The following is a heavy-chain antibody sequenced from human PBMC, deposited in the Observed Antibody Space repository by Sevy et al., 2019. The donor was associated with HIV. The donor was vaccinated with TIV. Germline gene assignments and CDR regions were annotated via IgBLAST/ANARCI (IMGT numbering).Heavy chain of an antibody. D-gene: IGHD2-21*01. J-gene: IGHJ4*02. CDR2: IKSKTDGGTT. CDR1: GFTFSNAW. V-gene: IGHV3-15*01. CDR3: TTDSKKRVISALLDY. Sequence: GESLKISCAASGFTFSNAWMSWVRQAPGKGLEWVGRIKSKTDGGTTDYASPVKGRFTISRDDSKNTLYLQMNSLKTEDTAIYYCTTDSKKRVISALLDYWGQGTLVTVSS.